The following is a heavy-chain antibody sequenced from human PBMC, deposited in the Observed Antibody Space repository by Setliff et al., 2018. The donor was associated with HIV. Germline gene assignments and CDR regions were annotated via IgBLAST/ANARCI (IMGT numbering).Heavy chain of an antibody. CDR1: GGSISSGGYY. V-gene: IGHV4-31*03. CDR3: ARGLYGALTGRYFYYYMNV. D-gene: IGHD3-9*01. CDR2: VYYNGDT. J-gene: IGHJ6*03. Sequence: PSETLSLTCTVSGGSISSGGYYWSWIRQHPEKGLEWIGYVYYNGDTYYNPSLKSRVTLSVDTSKNQFSLKLSSVTAADTAVYYLARGLYGALTGRYFYYYMNVWGKGTTVTVS.